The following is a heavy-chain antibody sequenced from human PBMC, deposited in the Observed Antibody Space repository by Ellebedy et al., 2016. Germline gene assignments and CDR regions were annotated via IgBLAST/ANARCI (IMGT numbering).Heavy chain of an antibody. CDR1: GFTFSSYS. CDR3: ARGQGPRSGFDY. CDR2: ISSSSSYI. J-gene: IGHJ4*02. V-gene: IGHV3-21*01. Sequence: GESLKISCAASGFTFSSYSMNWVRQAPGKGLEWVSSISSSSSYIYYADSVKGRFTISRDNAKNSLYLQMNSLRAEDTAVYYCARGQGPRSGFDYWGQGTLVTVSS. D-gene: IGHD3-10*01.